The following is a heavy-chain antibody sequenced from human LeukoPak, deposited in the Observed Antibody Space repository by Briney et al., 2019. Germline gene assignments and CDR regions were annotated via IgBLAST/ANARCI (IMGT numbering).Heavy chain of an antibody. D-gene: IGHD3-3*01. CDR2: IYPGDSDT. CDR1: GYSFTSYW. Sequence: GEPLKISCKGSGYSFTSYWIGWVRQMPGKGLEWMGIIYPGDSDTRYSPSFQGQVTISADKSISTAYLQWSSLKASDTAMYYCARHATIFGVVTHYDYWGQGTLVTVSS. CDR3: ARHATIFGVVTHYDY. J-gene: IGHJ4*02. V-gene: IGHV5-51*01.